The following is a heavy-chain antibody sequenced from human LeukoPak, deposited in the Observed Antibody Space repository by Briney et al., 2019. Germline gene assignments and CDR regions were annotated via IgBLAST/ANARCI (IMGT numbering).Heavy chain of an antibody. CDR3: ARVGHYYDKRDGYYYYMDV. V-gene: IGHV4-4*07. Sequence: PSETLSLTCTVSGGSISSFYWSWIRQPAGKGLEWIGRIFTTGSTNYSPSLKSRVTMSVDTSKNQFSLKLSSVTAADTAVYYCARVGHYYDKRDGYYYYMDVWGKGTTVTISS. CDR2: IFTTGST. D-gene: IGHD3-22*01. CDR1: GGSISSFY. J-gene: IGHJ6*03.